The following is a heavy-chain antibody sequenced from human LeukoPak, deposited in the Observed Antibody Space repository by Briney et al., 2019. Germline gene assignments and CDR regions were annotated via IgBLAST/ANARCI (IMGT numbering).Heavy chain of an antibody. J-gene: IGHJ1*01. CDR1: GGTFSSYA. V-gene: IGHV1-69*06. CDR2: IIPIFGTA. Sequence: SVKVSCKASGGTFSSYAISWVRQAPGQGLEWMGGIIPIFGTASYAQKFQGRVTITADKSTSTAYMELSSLRSEDTAVYYCATAWSGWYEVYFQHWGQGTLVTVSS. CDR3: ATAWSGWYEVYFQH. D-gene: IGHD6-19*01.